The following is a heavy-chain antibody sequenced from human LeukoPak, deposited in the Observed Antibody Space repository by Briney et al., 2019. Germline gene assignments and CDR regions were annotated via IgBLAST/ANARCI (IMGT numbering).Heavy chain of an antibody. J-gene: IGHJ4*02. V-gene: IGHV3-23*01. CDR2: ISGSGHRT. CDR1: GFTFSSYG. Sequence: GGTLRLSCAASGFTFSSYGVSWVRQAPGKGLEWVSGISGSGHRTYYADSVKGRFTISRDNAKNSLYLQMNSLRAEDTAVYYCASGRRYSDYWGQGTLVTVSS. CDR3: ASGRRYSDY. D-gene: IGHD2-21*01.